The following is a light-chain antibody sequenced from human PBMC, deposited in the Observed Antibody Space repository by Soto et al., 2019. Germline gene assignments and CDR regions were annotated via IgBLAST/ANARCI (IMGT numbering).Light chain of an antibody. CDR3: SSYTSGTSRYV. Sequence: QSVLTQPASVSGSPGQSVTISCTGTSSDVGGYNYVSWYQQNAGKAPKLTIYDVSNRPSGVSDRLSGSKSGNTASPTISGLQAEDEADYHCSSYTSGTSRYVFGTGTKVTVL. CDR1: SSDVGGYNY. CDR2: DVS. J-gene: IGLJ1*01. V-gene: IGLV2-14*03.